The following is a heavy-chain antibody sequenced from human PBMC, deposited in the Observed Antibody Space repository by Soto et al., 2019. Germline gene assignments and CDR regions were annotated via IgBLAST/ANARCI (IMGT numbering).Heavy chain of an antibody. CDR2: ISGSGGST. Sequence: GGSLRLSCAASGFTFSSYAMSWVRQAPGKGLEWVSAISGSGGSTYYAESVKGRFTISRDNSKNKLYLQMNSLRAEETAVYYCAKGTIDHDYIWGSYRYTVFDYWGQGTLVTVSS. CDR1: GFTFSSYA. D-gene: IGHD3-16*02. V-gene: IGHV3-23*01. J-gene: IGHJ4*02. CDR3: AKGTIDHDYIWGSYRYTVFDY.